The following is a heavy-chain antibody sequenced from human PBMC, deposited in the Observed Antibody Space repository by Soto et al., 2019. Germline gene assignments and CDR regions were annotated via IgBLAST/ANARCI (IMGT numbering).Heavy chain of an antibody. Sequence: DVQLVESGGDLVQPGGSLRLSCAVSGFTVSSDYMSWVRQAPAKGLEWVSAIYSGGDTYYADSMKGRFTMSRDNSKNTLYLKMNSLRAEDTAVYYCARENTGWPDALVMWGQGTMVTVSS. CDR3: ARENTGWPDALVM. J-gene: IGHJ3*02. D-gene: IGHD6-19*01. CDR1: GFTVSSDY. V-gene: IGHV3-66*01. CDR2: IYSGGDT.